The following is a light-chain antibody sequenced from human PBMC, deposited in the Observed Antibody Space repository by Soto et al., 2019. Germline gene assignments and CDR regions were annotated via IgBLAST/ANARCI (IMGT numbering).Light chain of an antibody. CDR3: SSYTSSSTRV. CDR1: SSDVGADDY. V-gene: IGLV2-14*03. J-gene: IGLJ1*01. Sequence: QSALTQPASVSGCPGQSITISCTGTSSDVGADDYVSWYQQHPDKAPKLMIYEVSNRPSGVSNRFSGSKSVNTATLTISGLQAEDEADYYCSSYTSSSTRVFGTGTKLTVL. CDR2: EVS.